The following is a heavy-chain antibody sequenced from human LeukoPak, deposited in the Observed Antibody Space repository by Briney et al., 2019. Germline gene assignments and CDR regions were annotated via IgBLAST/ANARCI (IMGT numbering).Heavy chain of an antibody. D-gene: IGHD5-18*01. V-gene: IGHV4-4*07. Sequence: SETLSLTCTVATASINSYYWGSVRQPARGGLEWIGRIYTTGMTQYHPSLQTRATMSVDTSQKQFSLNVSFVPGARTAISFFVRHGYTARHFFLDYWSQGALVTVSS. CDR3: VRHGYTARHFFLDY. J-gene: IGHJ4*02. CDR2: IYTTGMT. CDR1: TASINSYY.